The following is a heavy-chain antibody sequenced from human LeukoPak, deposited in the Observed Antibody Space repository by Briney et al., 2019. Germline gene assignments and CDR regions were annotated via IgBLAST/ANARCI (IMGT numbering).Heavy chain of an antibody. CDR2: ISGSGSST. D-gene: IGHD6-19*01. Sequence: GGSLRLSCAASGFTFSSYAMSWVRQAPGKGLEWVSPISGSGSSTYYADSVKGRFTISRDNSKNTLYLQMNSLRAEDTAVYYCAKGVAVASRYYFDYWGQGTLVTVSS. J-gene: IGHJ4*02. CDR3: AKGVAVASRYYFDY. CDR1: GFTFSSYA. V-gene: IGHV3-23*01.